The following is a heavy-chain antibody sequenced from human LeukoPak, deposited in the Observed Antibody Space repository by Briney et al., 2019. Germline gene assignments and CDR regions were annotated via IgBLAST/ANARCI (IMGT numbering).Heavy chain of an antibody. CDR1: GFTFSDYY. CDR3: ARDENYYDSSGLSTFDY. CDR2: ISSSGSTI. D-gene: IGHD3-22*01. Sequence: GGSLRLPCAASGFTFSDYYMSWIRQAPGKGLEWVSYISSSGSTIYYADSVKGRFTISRDNAKNSLYLQMNSLRAEDTAVYYCARDENYYDSSGLSTFDYWGQGTLVTVSS. J-gene: IGHJ4*02. V-gene: IGHV3-11*01.